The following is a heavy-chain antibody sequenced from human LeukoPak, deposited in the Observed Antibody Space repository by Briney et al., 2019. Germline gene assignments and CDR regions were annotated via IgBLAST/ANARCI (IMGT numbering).Heavy chain of an antibody. CDR2: IDYSGST. J-gene: IGHJ4*02. CDR3: ARGLYSIVDY. CDR1: GGSISSGGYY. Sequence: PSETLSPTCTVSGGSISSGGYYWSWIRQHPGKGLEWMGYIDYSGSTYYNPSLKSRVTISRDTSKNQFSLKLGSVTAADTAVYYCARGLYSIVDYWGQGTLVTVSS. D-gene: IGHD2-8*01. V-gene: IGHV4-31*03.